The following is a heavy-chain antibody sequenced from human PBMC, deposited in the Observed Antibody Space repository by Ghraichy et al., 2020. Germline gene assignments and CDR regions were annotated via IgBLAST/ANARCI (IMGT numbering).Heavy chain of an antibody. Sequence: GGSLRLSCAASGFTFSGSAMHWVRQASGKGLEWVGRISSKANSYSTAYAASVKGRFTISRDDSKKTAYLQMNSLKTDDKAMYYCTTHPVTTSLDFSGQGTMVNVSS. J-gene: IGHJ4*02. CDR1: GFTFSGSA. CDR3: TTHPVTTSLDF. CDR2: ISSKANSYST. V-gene: IGHV3-73*01. D-gene: IGHD4-11*01.